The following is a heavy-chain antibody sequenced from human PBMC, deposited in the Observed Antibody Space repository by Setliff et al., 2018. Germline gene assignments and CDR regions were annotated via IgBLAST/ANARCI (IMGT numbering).Heavy chain of an antibody. D-gene: IGHD6-13*01. J-gene: IGHJ4*02. CDR1: GYSLVTHY. V-gene: IGHV1-46*01. Sequence: ASVKVSCKAYGYSLVTHYMHWVRQAPGQGLEWMGLINTGGGSSSYSPKFQGRVTMTRDTSTSTVYMEVNILGSEDTAVYFCARAGLASAGRKGIFDYWGQGTLVTVSS. CDR2: INTGGGSS. CDR3: ARAGLASAGRKGIFDY.